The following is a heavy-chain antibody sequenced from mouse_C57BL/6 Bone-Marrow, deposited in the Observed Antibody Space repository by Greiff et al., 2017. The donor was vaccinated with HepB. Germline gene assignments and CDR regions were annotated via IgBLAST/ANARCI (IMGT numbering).Heavy chain of an antibody. CDR1: GFTFSSYG. V-gene: IGHV5-6*01. D-gene: IGHD1-1*01. J-gene: IGHJ1*03. Sequence: VQLQQSGGDLVKPGGSLKLSCAASGFTFSSYGMSWVRQTPDKRLEWVATISSGGSYTYYPDSVKGRFTISRDNAKNTLYLQMSSLESADTAMDYCARQTATVVATSHFDVWGTGTTVTVSS. CDR3: ARQTATVVATSHFDV. CDR2: ISSGGSYT.